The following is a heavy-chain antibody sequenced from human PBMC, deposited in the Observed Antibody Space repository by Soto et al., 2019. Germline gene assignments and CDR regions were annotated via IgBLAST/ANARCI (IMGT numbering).Heavy chain of an antibody. CDR2: IYYSGST. V-gene: IGHV4-59*01. Sequence: PSETLYLTCTVSGGSISNYYWNWIRQPPGKGLEWIGYIYYSGSTSYSPSLKSRVTISLDTSMSQFSLKLSSVTAADTARYYCARGTTVTSKFYYYHGLDVWGQGTTVTVSS. CDR3: ARGTTVTSKFYYYHGLDV. J-gene: IGHJ6*02. CDR1: GGSISNYY. D-gene: IGHD4-17*01.